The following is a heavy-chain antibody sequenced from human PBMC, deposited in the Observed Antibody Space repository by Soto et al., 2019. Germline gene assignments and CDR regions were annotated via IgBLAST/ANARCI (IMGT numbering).Heavy chain of an antibody. V-gene: IGHV4-59*08. CDR1: GGSIINYY. J-gene: IGHJ4*02. CDR2: IYDDGST. D-gene: IGHD1-26*01. Sequence: SETLSLTCTVSGGSIINYYWSWIRQPPGKGLEWIGYIYDDGSTDYNPSLKSRVTMLVDTSKNQFSLNLRFVTAADTAVYYCARHRSGTFSAGYFASWGQGTLVTVSS. CDR3: ARHRSGTFSAGYFAS.